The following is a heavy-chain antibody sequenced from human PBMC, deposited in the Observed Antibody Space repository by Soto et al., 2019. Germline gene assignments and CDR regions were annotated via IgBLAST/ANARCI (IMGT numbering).Heavy chain of an antibody. Sequence: ASVKVSCKASGYTFTIYGISCVLQSPLQWLDWMGWISAYNGNTNYEQTLQGRISMSTDTSTGTAYMELRSLRSDDTAVYYCARSLALAVAASNNYLDPWGQGTLVTVSS. CDR2: ISAYNGNT. CDR1: GYTFTIYG. V-gene: IGHV1-18*04. CDR3: ARSLALAVAASNNYLDP. J-gene: IGHJ5*02. D-gene: IGHD2-15*01.